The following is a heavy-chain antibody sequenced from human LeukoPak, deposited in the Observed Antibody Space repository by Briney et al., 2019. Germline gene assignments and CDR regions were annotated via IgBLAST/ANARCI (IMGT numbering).Heavy chain of an antibody. Sequence: PGGSLRLSCAASGFTFSSYSMNWVRQAPGKGLEWVSSISSSSGYIYYADPVKGRFTISRGNAKNSLSLQINSLRAEDTAVYYCARGTGHQLYDSSGYTAFDIWGQGTMVTVSS. CDR1: GFTFSSYS. J-gene: IGHJ3*02. CDR3: ARGTGHQLYDSSGYTAFDI. CDR2: ISSSSGYI. D-gene: IGHD3-22*01. V-gene: IGHV3-21*01.